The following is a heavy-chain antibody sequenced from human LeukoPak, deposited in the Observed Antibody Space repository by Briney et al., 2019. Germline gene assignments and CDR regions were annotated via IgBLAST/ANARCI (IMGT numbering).Heavy chain of an antibody. V-gene: IGHV3-30*18. J-gene: IGHJ4*02. Sequence: GGSLRLSRAASGFTFSSYGMHWVRQAPGKGLEWVAVISYDGSNKYYADSVKGRFTISRDNSKNTLYLQMNSLRAEDTAVYYCAKDHRQWLVREYYFDYWGQGTLVTVSS. CDR2: ISYDGSNK. CDR3: AKDHRQWLVREYYFDY. CDR1: GFTFSSYG. D-gene: IGHD6-19*01.